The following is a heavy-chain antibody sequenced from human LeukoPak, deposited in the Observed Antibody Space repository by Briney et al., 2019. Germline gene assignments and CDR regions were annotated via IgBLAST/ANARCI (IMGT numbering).Heavy chain of an antibody. Sequence: ASVKVSCKASGYTFTGYYMHWVRQAPGQGLEWMGWINTNTGNPTYAQGFTGRFVFSLDTSVSTAYLQISSLKAEDTAVYYCARDSRNGDYGYWGQGTLVTVSS. V-gene: IGHV7-4-1*02. D-gene: IGHD4-17*01. J-gene: IGHJ4*02. CDR2: INTNTGNP. CDR3: ARDSRNGDYGY. CDR1: GYTFTGYY.